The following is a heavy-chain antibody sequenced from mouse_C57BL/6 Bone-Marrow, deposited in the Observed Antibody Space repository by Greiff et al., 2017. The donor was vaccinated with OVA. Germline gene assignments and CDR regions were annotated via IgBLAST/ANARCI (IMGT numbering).Heavy chain of an antibody. CDR1: GYTFTEYT. V-gene: IGHV1-62-2*01. CDR3: ARHEEGYDYLDY. D-gene: IGHD2-3*01. J-gene: IGHJ2*01. Sequence: VKLQESGAELVKPGASVKLSCKASGYTFTEYTIHWVKQRSGQGLEWIGWFYPGSGSIKYNEKFKDQATLTADKSSRTVYMELSRLTSEDSAVYFCARHEEGYDYLDYWGQGTTLTVSS. CDR2: FYPGSGSI.